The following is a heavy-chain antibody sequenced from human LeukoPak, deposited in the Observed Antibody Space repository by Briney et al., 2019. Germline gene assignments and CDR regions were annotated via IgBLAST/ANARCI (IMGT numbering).Heavy chain of an antibody. CDR2: ISSRSSYI. CDR3: ARGGYGYNFFDY. Sequence: PGGSLRLSCAASGFTFSNYSMNWARQAPGKGLEWVSSISSRSSYIYYADSVKGRFTISRDNAKNSLYLQMNSLRAEDTAVYYCARGGYGYNFFDYWGQGTVVTVSS. CDR1: GFTFSNYS. D-gene: IGHD5-24*01. J-gene: IGHJ4*02. V-gene: IGHV3-21*01.